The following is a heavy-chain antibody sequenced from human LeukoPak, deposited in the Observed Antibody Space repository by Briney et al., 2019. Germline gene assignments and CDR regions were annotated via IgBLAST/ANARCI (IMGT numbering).Heavy chain of an antibody. J-gene: IGHJ4*02. Sequence: SETLSLTCTVSGGSISRYYWSWIRQPPGKGLEWIGYIYYSGSTNYNPSLQSRVTISIDTSKNQFSLNLSSVTAADTAVYHCARQGGSGWHRFDYWGQGTLVTVSS. V-gene: IGHV4-59*08. D-gene: IGHD6-19*01. CDR3: ARQGGSGWHRFDY. CDR1: GGSISRYY. CDR2: IYYSGST.